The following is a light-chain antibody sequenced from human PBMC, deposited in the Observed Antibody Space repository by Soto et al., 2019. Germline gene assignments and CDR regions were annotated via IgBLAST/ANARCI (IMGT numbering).Light chain of an antibody. CDR2: TAS. CDR1: QDIGNW. V-gene: IGKV1D-16*01. J-gene: IGKJ1*01. Sequence: DTQMTQSPSSLSASVGDRVTITCRASQDIGNWLAWFQQKPGKAPKSLIYTASNLHSGVPSRFSGSGSGTEFTLTISSLQPDDFATYYCQQYNSYSTFGQGTKVDIK. CDR3: QQYNSYST.